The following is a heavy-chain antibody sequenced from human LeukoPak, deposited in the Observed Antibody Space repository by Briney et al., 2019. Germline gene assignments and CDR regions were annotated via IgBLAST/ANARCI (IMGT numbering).Heavy chain of an antibody. D-gene: IGHD2-2*01. V-gene: IGHV3-23*01. J-gene: IGHJ4*02. CDR2: ISGSGGST. CDR3: AKDIVVVPAAIYSSSWYDY. Sequence: GGSLRLSCAASGFTFSSYAMSWVRQAPGKGLEWVSAISGSGGSTYYADSVKGRFTISRDNTKNTLYLQMNSLRAEDTAVYYCAKDIVVVPAAIYSSSWYDYWGQGTLVTVSS. CDR1: GFTFSSYA.